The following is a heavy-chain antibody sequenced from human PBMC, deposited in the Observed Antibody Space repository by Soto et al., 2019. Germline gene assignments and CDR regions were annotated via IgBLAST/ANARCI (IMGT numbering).Heavy chain of an antibody. D-gene: IGHD2-15*01. J-gene: IGHJ4*02. V-gene: IGHV3-23*01. CDR2: ISSSGGST. CDR3: AKDLVGSNADYFDY. Sequence: GGSLRLSCAASGFTFSSYAMSWVRQAPGKGMEWVAAISSSGGSTYYADSVKGRFTISRDNSKNTLYLQMNSLRAEDAAVYYWAKDLVGSNADYFDYWGQGTLVTVSS. CDR1: GFTFSSYA.